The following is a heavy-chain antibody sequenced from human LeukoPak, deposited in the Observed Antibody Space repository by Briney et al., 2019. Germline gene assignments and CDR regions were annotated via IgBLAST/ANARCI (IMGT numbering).Heavy chain of an antibody. CDR3: AKDLEYSGYDFDY. J-gene: IGHJ4*02. Sequence: PGGSLRLSCAASGFTFSSYSMNWVRQAPGKGLEWVSSISSSSSYIYYADSVKGRFTISRDNSKNTLYLQMNSLRAEDTAVYYCAKDLEYSGYDFDYWGQGTLVTVSS. D-gene: IGHD5-12*01. V-gene: IGHV3-21*04. CDR2: ISSSSSYI. CDR1: GFTFSSYS.